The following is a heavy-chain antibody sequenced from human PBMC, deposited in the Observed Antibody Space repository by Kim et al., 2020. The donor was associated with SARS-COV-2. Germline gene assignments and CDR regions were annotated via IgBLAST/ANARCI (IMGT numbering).Heavy chain of an antibody. CDR1: GFTFSSYA. D-gene: IGHD1-1*01. CDR3: ARQRGYDFDM. Sequence: GGSLRLSCAASGFTFSSYAMSWVRQATGKGLEWVSSVTGTGSKTYYADFVRGRCTITRDNSKNALNVQMNSLSAEDTALYYCARQRGYDFDMWGQGTMVTVSS. CDR2: VTGTGSKT. J-gene: IGHJ3*02. V-gene: IGHV3-23*01.